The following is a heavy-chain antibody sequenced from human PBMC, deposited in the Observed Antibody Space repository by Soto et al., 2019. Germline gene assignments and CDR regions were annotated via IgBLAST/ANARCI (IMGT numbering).Heavy chain of an antibody. J-gene: IGHJ3*02. CDR2: IYNSGST. V-gene: IGHV4-30-2*01. Sequence: SETLSLTCAVSGGYIGGGYYSLSWIRQPPGKGLEWIGFIYNSGSTYYNSSLKSRVTISVDRSKNHFFLNLTSVTAADTAVYYCAPYRKFFQIWGQGTKVTVSS. CDR1: GGYIGGGYYS. CDR3: APYRKFFQI.